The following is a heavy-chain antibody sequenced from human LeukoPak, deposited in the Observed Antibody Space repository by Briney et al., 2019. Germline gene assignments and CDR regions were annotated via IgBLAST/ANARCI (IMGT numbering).Heavy chain of an antibody. J-gene: IGHJ5*02. D-gene: IGHD3-3*01. CDR2: IYHSGST. V-gene: IGHV4-30-2*01. Sequence: PSETLSLTCAVSGGSISSGGYSWSWIRQPPGKGPEWIGYIYHSGSTYYNPSLKSRVTISVDRSKNQFSLKLSSVTAADTAVYYCARSTFYDFWSGYYGGWFDPGGQGTLVTVSS. CDR1: GGSISSGGYS. CDR3: ARSTFYDFWSGYYGGWFDP.